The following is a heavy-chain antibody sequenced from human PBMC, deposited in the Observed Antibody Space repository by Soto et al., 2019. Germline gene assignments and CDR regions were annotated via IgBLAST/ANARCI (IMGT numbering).Heavy chain of an antibody. CDR2: IYWDDDQ. Sequence: QITLKESGPTLVQPTQPLTLTCTFSVFSLSTSGVGVGWIRQPPGKALEWLALIYWDDDQRYSPSLNNRLTITKDASTNQMVLTMTNMDPVYTATYYCTHLLTIIHAFDIWGQGTLVTVSS. J-gene: IGHJ3*02. V-gene: IGHV2-5*02. D-gene: IGHD3-22*01. CDR1: VFSLSTSGVG. CDR3: THLLTIIHAFDI.